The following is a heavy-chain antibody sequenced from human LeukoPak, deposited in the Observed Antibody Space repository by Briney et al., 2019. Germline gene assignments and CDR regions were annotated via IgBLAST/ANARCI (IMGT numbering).Heavy chain of an antibody. J-gene: IGHJ6*02. V-gene: IGHV3-53*01. Sequence: PGGSLRLSCAASGFTFSSSAMSWVRQAPGKGLEWVSVIYSGGSTYYADSVKGRFTISRDNSKNTLYLQMNSLRAEDTAVYYCARAVAAPGYYYYGMDVWGQGTTVTVSS. D-gene: IGHD6-19*01. CDR3: ARAVAAPGYYYYGMDV. CDR1: GFTFSSSA. CDR2: IYSGGST.